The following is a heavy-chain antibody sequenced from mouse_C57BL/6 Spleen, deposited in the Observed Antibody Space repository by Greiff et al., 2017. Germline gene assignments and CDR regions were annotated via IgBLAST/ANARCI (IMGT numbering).Heavy chain of an antibody. CDR2: INPSSGYT. CDR1: GYTFTCYW. V-gene: IGHV1-7*01. Sequence: VQLQQSGAELAQPGASVKLSCKASGYTFTCYWMHWVHQRPGQGLEWIGYINPSSGYTKYTQTFKDKATLTADKSSSTAYLQLSRLTDEDSAVDYCARGDDETGYYLDYWGQGTTLTVAS. CDR3: ARGDDETGYYLDY. J-gene: IGHJ2*01.